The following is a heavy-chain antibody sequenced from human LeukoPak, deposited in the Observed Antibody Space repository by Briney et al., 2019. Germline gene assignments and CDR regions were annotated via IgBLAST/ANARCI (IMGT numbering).Heavy chain of an antibody. V-gene: IGHV3-23*01. J-gene: IGHJ4*02. CDR1: GFTFSSYA. Sequence: GGSLRPSCAASGFTFSSYAMSWVRQAPGKGLKWVSAISGSGGSTYYADSVKGRFTISRDNSKNTLYLQMNSLRAEDTAVYYCAKDGKWELLEGGYFDYWGQGTLVTVSS. D-gene: IGHD1-26*01. CDR2: ISGSGGST. CDR3: AKDGKWELLEGGYFDY.